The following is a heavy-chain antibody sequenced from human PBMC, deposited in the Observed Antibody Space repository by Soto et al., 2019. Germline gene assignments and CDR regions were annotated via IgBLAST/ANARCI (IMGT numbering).Heavy chain of an antibody. V-gene: IGHV3-33*06. Sequence: GGSLRLSCAASGFTFSSYGMHWVRQAPGKGLEWVAVIWYDGSNKYYADSVKGRFTISRDNSKNTLYLQMNSLRAEDTAVYYCAKVYYDFWSGYLPDYYYGMDVWGQGTTVTVSS. CDR3: AKVYYDFWSGYLPDYYYGMDV. D-gene: IGHD3-3*01. CDR2: IWYDGSNK. CDR1: GFTFSSYG. J-gene: IGHJ6*02.